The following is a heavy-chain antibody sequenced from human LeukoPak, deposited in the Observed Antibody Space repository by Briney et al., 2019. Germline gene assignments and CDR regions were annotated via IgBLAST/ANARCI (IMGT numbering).Heavy chain of an antibody. CDR1: GGSFSGYY. V-gene: IGHV4-34*01. Sequence: SETLSLTCVVYGGSFSGYYWSWIRQSPGKGLEWIGEINHRGSTNYNPSLKRRVTISLDTSKNQFSLKLRSVTAADTAMYYCARAYSSSWYYNWFDPWGQGTLVTVSS. CDR3: ARAYSSSWYYNWFDP. J-gene: IGHJ5*02. CDR2: INHRGST. D-gene: IGHD6-13*01.